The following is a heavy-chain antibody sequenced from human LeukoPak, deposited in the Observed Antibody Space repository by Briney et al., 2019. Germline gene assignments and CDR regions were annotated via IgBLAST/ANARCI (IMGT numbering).Heavy chain of an antibody. D-gene: IGHD5-18*01. J-gene: IGHJ4*02. CDR1: GYTFTSYG. CDR3: ARDSQSVRGYSYGPPDY. CDR2: ISAYNGNT. Sequence: ASVKVSCKASGYTFTSYGISWVRQAPGQGLEWMGWISAYNGNTNYVQKLQGGVTMTTDTSTSTAYMELMSLRSDDTAVYYCARDSQSVRGYSYGPPDYWGQGTLVTVSS. V-gene: IGHV1-18*01.